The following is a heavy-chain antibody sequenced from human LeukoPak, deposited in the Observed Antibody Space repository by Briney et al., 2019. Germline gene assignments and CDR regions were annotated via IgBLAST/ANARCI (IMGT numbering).Heavy chain of an antibody. D-gene: IGHD3-9*01. V-gene: IGHV4-39*01. CDR3: ARLSKGRYFDYIFDY. CDR1: GGSVYSVSSSTYS. J-gene: IGHJ4*02. Sequence: PSETLSLTCTVSGGSVYSVSSSTYSWGWIRQPPGKGLEWIGNIYYTGSTYYNPSLKSRVTMSVDTSKNQFSLKVSSVTAADTAVYYCARLSKGRYFDYIFDYWGQGTLVTVSS. CDR2: IYYTGST.